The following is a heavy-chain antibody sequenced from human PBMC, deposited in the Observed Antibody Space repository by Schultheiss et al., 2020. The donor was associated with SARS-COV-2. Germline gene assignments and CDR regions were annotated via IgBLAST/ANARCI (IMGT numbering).Heavy chain of an antibody. V-gene: IGHV1-18*01. J-gene: IGHJ6*03. CDR3: ARGGSNDLRSYYYYYMDV. CDR1: GYTFTSYG. CDR2: ISAYNGNT. Sequence: ASVKVSCKASGYTFTSYGISWVRQAPGQGLEWMGWISAYNGNTNYAQKLQGRVTMNTDTSTSTAYMELRSLRSDDTAVYYCARGGSNDLRSYYYYYMDVWGKGTTVTVSS. D-gene: IGHD1-1*01.